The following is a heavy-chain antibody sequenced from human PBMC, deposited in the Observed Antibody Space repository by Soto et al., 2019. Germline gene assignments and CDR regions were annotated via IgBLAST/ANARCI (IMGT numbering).Heavy chain of an antibody. D-gene: IGHD1-26*01. CDR2: INPSGGSI. CDR3: ARDRGRGGSYYIYFYGMDV. J-gene: IGHJ6*02. Sequence: QVQVVQSGAEAKKPGASVKVSCKASGYTFTTYYIHWVRQAPGQGLEWMGVINPSGGSIHYAQKFQGRVTMTRDTSTSTVYMELSSLRSEDTAVYYCARDRGRGGSYYIYFYGMDVWGQGTTVTVSS. CDR1: GYTFTTYY. V-gene: IGHV1-46*01.